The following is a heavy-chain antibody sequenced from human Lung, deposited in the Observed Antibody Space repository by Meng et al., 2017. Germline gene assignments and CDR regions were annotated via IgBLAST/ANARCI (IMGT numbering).Heavy chain of an antibody. CDR2: INTYNGKT. J-gene: IGHJ4*02. V-gene: IGHV1-18*01. CDR3: ATRGNPYLNC. Sequence: QGQLVQPGGGVKKPGASVKVPCDASGYTLSSDGFSWVRQAPGQGLEWLGWINTYNGKTDYAQKFQGRITMTTDTFTSTAYMELRNLRSDDTAVYYCATRGNPYLNCWGQGTLVTVSS. CDR1: GYTLSSDG.